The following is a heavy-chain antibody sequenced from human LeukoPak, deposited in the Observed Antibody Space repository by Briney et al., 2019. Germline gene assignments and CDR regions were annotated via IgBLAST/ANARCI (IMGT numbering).Heavy chain of an antibody. CDR3: ARAKDDYVAIYYFDY. D-gene: IGHD3-16*01. J-gene: IGHJ4*02. CDR1: GFTFSSYS. V-gene: IGHV3-21*01. CDR2: ISSSSSYI. Sequence: PGGSLRLSCAASGFTFSSYSMNWVRQAPGKGLEWVSSISSSSSYIYYADSVKGRFTISRDNAKNSLYLQMNSLGAEDTAVYYCARAKDDYVAIYYFDYWGQGTLVTVSS.